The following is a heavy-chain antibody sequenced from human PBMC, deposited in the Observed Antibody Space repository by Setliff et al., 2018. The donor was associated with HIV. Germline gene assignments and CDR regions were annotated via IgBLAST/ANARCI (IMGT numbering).Heavy chain of an antibody. CDR1: GYAFTSQF. CDR3: ARLSIPAYYYMDV. J-gene: IGHJ6*03. Sequence: ASVKVSCKASGYAFTSQFMHWVRQAPGQGLEWMGIISPSGDRTTYAQRFRGRVTLTTDTSTNTAYMELRSLRSDDTAVYYCARLSIPAYYYMDVWGKGTTVTVSS. CDR2: ISPSGDRT. D-gene: IGHD2-21*01. V-gene: IGHV1-46*01.